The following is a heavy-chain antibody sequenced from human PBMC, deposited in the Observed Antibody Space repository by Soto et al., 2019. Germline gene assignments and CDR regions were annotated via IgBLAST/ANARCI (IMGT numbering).Heavy chain of an antibody. V-gene: IGHV1-69*05. CDR1: GGTFGNTA. CDR2: IVPLFGTA. CDR3: ARDGDPGYSFWSGPLGGGRFDT. Sequence: QVQLVQSGAEVKEPGSSVNVSCKTSGGTFGNTAVTWVRQVPGQGLEWIGGIVPLFGTANYAQKFLGRVMNTSDESTSTADMDLSSLGSYDTAIYYCARDGDPGYSFWSGPLGGGRFDTWGQGTLVTVSS. D-gene: IGHD3-3*01. J-gene: IGHJ5*02.